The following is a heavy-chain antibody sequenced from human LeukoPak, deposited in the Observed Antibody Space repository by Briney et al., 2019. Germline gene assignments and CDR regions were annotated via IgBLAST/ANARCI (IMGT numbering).Heavy chain of an antibody. J-gene: IGHJ4*02. Sequence: PSETLSLTCAVYGGSFGGYYWSWIRQPPGKGLEWIGEINHSGSTNYNPSLKSRVTISVDTSKNQFSLKLSSVTAADTAVYYCARGRITMVRRFDYWGQGTLVTVSS. CDR2: INHSGST. CDR3: ARGRITMVRRFDY. V-gene: IGHV4-34*01. D-gene: IGHD3-10*01. CDR1: GGSFGGYY.